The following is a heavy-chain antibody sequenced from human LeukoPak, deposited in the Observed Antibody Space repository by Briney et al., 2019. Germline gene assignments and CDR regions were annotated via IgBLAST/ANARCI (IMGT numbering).Heavy chain of an antibody. CDR1: GGTFSNSA. V-gene: IGHV1-69*05. Sequence: SVKASCKASGGTFSNSAISWVRQAPGQGLEWTGGIIPIFGTANYAQMFQGRVTITTDESTYIAYMELSSLRSEDTAVYYCATRRLPDFWSGREAFDIWGQGTMVTVSS. J-gene: IGHJ3*02. D-gene: IGHD3-3*01. CDR2: IIPIFGTA. CDR3: ATRRLPDFWSGREAFDI.